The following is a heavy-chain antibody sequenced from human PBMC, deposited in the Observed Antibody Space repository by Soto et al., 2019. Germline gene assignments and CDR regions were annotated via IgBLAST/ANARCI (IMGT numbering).Heavy chain of an antibody. V-gene: IGHV1-46*01. D-gene: IGHD2-15*01. Sequence: ASVKVSCKASGYTFTSYYMHWVRQAPGQGLEWMGIINPSGGSTSYAQKFQGRVTMTRDTSTSTVYMELSSLRSEDTAVYYCAREYCSGGSCYANDAFDIWGQGTMVTV. CDR3: AREYCSGGSCYANDAFDI. J-gene: IGHJ3*02. CDR1: GYTFTSYY. CDR2: INPSGGST.